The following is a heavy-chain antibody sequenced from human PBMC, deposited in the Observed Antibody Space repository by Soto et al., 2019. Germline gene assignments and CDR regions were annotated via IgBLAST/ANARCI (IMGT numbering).Heavy chain of an antibody. J-gene: IGHJ4*02. CDR2: ISGSGGST. CDR1: VFTFSSYA. CDR3: AKGGIITGTAIDY. Sequence: GGSLRLSCSASVFTFSSYAMNWFRQAPGKGLEWVAAISGSGGSTYYADSVKGRFTISRDSSKNTLYLQMNSLRGEDTAVFYCAKGGIITGTAIDYWGQGTLVTVSS. D-gene: IGHD1-20*01. V-gene: IGHV3-23*01.